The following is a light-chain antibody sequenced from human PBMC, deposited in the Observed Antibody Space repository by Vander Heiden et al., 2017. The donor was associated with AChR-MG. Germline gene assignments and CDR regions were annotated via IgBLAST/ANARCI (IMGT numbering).Light chain of an antibody. CDR1: QSIGSS. J-gene: IGKJ3*01. Sequence: ELVLTQSPDFQSVTPKEKVTITCRASQSIGSSLHWYQQKPDQSPKLFIKYASQSLSGVPSRFSGSGPGTDFALTINSLEVEDAATYYCQQSSSLPRTFGPGTKVDIK. CDR3: QQSSSLPRT. V-gene: IGKV6-21*01. CDR2: YAS.